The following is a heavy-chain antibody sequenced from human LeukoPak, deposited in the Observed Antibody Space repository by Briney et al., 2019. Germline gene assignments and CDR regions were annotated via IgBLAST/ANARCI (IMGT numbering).Heavy chain of an antibody. Sequence: GGSLRLSCAASGFTFRTYWMSWVRQSPGKGLEWVANIKQLGSEKYYEDSVKGRFTISRDDAKNSLYLQMNSLRGEDTAVYYCVRHTRRSPGDYWGQGTLVTVST. J-gene: IGHJ4*02. CDR1: GFTFRTYW. CDR3: VRHTRRSPGDY. V-gene: IGHV3-7*01. D-gene: IGHD1-26*01. CDR2: IKQLGSEK.